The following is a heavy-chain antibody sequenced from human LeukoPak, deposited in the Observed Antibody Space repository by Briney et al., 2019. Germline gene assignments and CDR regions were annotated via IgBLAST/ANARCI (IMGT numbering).Heavy chain of an antibody. CDR3: ARCSNTARGHWYFDL. Sequence: SETLSLTCTVSGGSISSYYWSWIRQPAGKGLEWIGRIYTSGSTNYNPSLKSRVTMSVDTSKNQFSLKLSSVTAADTAVYYWARCSNTARGHWYFDLWGRGTVVTVSS. CDR2: IYTSGST. V-gene: IGHV4-4*07. J-gene: IGHJ2*01. D-gene: IGHD5-18*01. CDR1: GGSISSYY.